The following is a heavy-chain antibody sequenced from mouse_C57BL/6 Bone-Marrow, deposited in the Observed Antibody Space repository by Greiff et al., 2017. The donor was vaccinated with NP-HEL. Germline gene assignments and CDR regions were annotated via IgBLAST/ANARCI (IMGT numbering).Heavy chain of an antibody. CDR2: ISPRDGST. Sequence: VQLQQSGPELVKPGASVKLSCKASGYTFPSYDINWVKQRPGQGLEWIGWISPRDGSTKYTEKFEGKATLTVDTSSSTAYMELHSLTSEDSAVYFCARWGTGFAYWGQGTLVTVSA. J-gene: IGHJ3*01. CDR1: GYTFPSYD. D-gene: IGHD2-14*01. V-gene: IGHV1-85*01. CDR3: ARWGTGFAY.